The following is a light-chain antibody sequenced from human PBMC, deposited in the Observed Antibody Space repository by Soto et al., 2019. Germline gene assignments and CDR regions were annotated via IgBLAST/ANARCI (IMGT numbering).Light chain of an antibody. Sequence: QSVLTQPPSVSGSPGQSVSISCTGTSSDLCSYNRVSWYQQPPGTAPKLMIYEVSNRPSGVPDRFSGSKSGKTASLTISGLQAEDEADYYCSLYISGSTYVFGTGTKVTVL. J-gene: IGLJ1*01. V-gene: IGLV2-18*01. CDR2: EVS. CDR3: SLYISGSTYV. CDR1: SSDLCSYNR.